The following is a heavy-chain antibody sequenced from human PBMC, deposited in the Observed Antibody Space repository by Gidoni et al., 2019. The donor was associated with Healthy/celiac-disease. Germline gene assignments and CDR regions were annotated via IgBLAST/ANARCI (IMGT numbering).Heavy chain of an antibody. CDR2: IIPIFGTA. CDR1: GGTFSSYA. Sequence: QVQLVQSGAEVKKPGSSVKVSCKASGGTFSSYAISWVRQAPGQGLEWMGGIIPIFGTANYAQKFQGRVTITADESTSTAYMELSSLRSEDTAVYYCARALAKNYDFWSGYWDYYYGMDVWGQGTTVTVSS. V-gene: IGHV1-69*01. D-gene: IGHD3-3*01. J-gene: IGHJ6*02. CDR3: ARALAKNYDFWSGYWDYYYGMDV.